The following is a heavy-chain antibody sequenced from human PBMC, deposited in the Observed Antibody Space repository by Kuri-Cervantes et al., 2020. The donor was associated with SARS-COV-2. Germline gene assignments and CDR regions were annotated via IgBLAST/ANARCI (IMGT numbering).Heavy chain of an antibody. CDR2: NYHSGST. J-gene: IGHJ4*02. CDR1: GGSFSGYY. D-gene: IGHD6-6*01. Sequence: SETLSLTCAVYGGSFSGYYWSWIRQPPGKGLEWIGSNYHSGSTYYNPSLKSRVTISVDTSKNQFSLKLSSVTAADTAVYYCVRFTEYSIPLLDYWGQGTLVTVSS. CDR3: VRFTEYSIPLLDY. V-gene: IGHV4-34*01.